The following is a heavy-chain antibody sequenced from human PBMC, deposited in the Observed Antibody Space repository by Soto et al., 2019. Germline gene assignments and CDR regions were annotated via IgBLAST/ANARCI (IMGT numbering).Heavy chain of an antibody. V-gene: IGHV4-39*02. D-gene: IGHD3-9*01. CDR1: GGSISSRGYY. Sequence: SETLSLTCTVSGGSISSRGYYWGWIRQPPGKGLEWIGNIFYSGSTHYNPSLKSRVTMTTDTSTSTAYMELSRLRSDDTAVYYCARDPLLRYFDSHIFSPYGMDVWGQGTTVTVSS. CDR2: IFYSGST. J-gene: IGHJ6*02. CDR3: ARDPLLRYFDSHIFSPYGMDV.